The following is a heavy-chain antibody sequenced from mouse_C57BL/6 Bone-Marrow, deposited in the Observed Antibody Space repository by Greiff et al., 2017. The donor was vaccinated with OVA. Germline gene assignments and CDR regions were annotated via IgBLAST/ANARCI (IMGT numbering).Heavy chain of an antibody. CDR2: IDPSDSYT. CDR3: ARGDGYYGNY. CDR1: GYTFTSYW. V-gene: IGHV1-69*01. Sequence: QVQLQQPGAELVMPGASVKLSCKASGYTFTSYWMHWVKQRPGQGLEWIGEIDPSDSYTNYNQKFKGKATLTVDTSSSTAYMQLSSLTSEDSAVYYCARGDGYYGNYWGQGTTLTVSS. D-gene: IGHD2-3*01. J-gene: IGHJ2*01.